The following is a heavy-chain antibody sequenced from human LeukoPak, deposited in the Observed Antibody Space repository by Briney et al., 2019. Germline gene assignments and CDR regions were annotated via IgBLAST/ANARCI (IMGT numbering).Heavy chain of an antibody. Sequence: GGSLRLSCTASGFTFSSYALNWVRRTPGKGLEWVSAISGRGDRSYYTDSVKGRFTISRDNSKNTLFLQMNSLRVEDTALYYCAKGGAVVPPGNYLDSWGQGTLVTVSS. CDR1: GFTFSSYA. D-gene: IGHD2-2*01. CDR2: ISGRGDRS. CDR3: AKGGAVVPPGNYLDS. J-gene: IGHJ4*02. V-gene: IGHV3-23*01.